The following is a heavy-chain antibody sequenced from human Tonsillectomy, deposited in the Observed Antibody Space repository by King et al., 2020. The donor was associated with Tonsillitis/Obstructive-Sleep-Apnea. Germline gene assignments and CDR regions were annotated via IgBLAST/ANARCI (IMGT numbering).Heavy chain of an antibody. V-gene: IGHV1-46*01. D-gene: IGHD2-15*01. CDR1: GYTFSRNY. CDR2: INPSSGST. CDR3: VRDDKDGRYFDY. Sequence: QLVQSGAEVKKPGASVKVSCKASGYTFSRNYLHLVLQAPGQGLEWMGIINPSSGSTTYAQKFQGRVTMTSDTSTSTVNMELSSLRSEDTAVYYCVRDDKDGRYFDYWGQGSLVTVSS. J-gene: IGHJ4*02.